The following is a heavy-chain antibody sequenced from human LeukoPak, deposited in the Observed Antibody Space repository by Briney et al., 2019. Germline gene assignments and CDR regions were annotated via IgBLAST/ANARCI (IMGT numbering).Heavy chain of an antibody. J-gene: IGHJ4*02. V-gene: IGHV3-21*01. CDR1: GFTFSSYS. CDR3: AREGNALRSHPFDY. Sequence: GGSLRLSCAASGFTFSSYSMNWVRQAPGKGLEWGSSISSSSSYIYYADSVKGRFTISRDNAKNSLYLQMNSLRAEDTAVYYCAREGNALRSHPFDYWGQGTLVTVSS. D-gene: IGHD1-1*01. CDR2: ISSSSSYI.